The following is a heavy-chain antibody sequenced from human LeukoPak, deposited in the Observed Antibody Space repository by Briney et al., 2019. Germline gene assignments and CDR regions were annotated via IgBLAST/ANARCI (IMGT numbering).Heavy chain of an antibody. J-gene: IGHJ4*02. CDR1: GYTFTGYY. CDR3: AGDRGTGYGVEIDY. Sequence: ASVKVSCKASGYTFTGYYMHWLRQAPGQGLEWMGWINPNSGGTNYPQKFQGRVTMTRDTSISTAYMELSSLRSDDTAVYYCAGDRGTGYGVEIDYWGQGTLVTVSS. CDR2: INPNSGGT. V-gene: IGHV1-2*02. D-gene: IGHD5-12*01.